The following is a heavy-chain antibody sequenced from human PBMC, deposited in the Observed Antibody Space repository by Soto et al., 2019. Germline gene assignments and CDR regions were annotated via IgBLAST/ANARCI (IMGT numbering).Heavy chain of an antibody. Sequence: PXGSLRLSCAAAGFTFNNYNMNWVRQAPGKGLEWVSFISSRNSFIYYADSVRGRFTISRDNTKNSVFLQMNSLRVEDTAVYYCARDPAGSTRPYYYGMDVWGQGTTVTVSS. J-gene: IGHJ6*02. V-gene: IGHV3-21*01. D-gene: IGHD2-2*01. CDR2: ISSRNSFI. CDR3: ARDPAGSTRPYYYGMDV. CDR1: GFTFNNYN.